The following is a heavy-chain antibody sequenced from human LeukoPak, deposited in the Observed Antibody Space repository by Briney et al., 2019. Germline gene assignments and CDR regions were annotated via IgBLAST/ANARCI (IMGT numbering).Heavy chain of an antibody. CDR3: ATIDKVEATIDY. CDR2: IYYSGST. V-gene: IGHV4-61*01. Sequence: SETLSLTCTASGGSVSSGSYYWSWIRQPPGKGLEWIGYIYYSGSTNYNPSLKSRVTISVDTSKNQFSLKLSSVTAADTAVYYCATIDKVEATIDYWGQGTLVTVSS. D-gene: IGHD1-26*01. J-gene: IGHJ4*02. CDR1: GGSVSSGSYY.